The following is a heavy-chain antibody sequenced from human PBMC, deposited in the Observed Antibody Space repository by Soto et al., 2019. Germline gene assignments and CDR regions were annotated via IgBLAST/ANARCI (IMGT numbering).Heavy chain of an antibody. CDR3: ARVRLDYFDY. CDR1: GGYFSGYY. CDR2: INHSGST. Sequence: SETLSLTCAVYGGYFSGYYWSWIRQPPGKGLEWIGEINHSGSTNYNPSLKSRVTISVDTSKNQFSLKLSSVTAADTAVYYCARVRLDYFDYWGQGTLVTVSS. V-gene: IGHV4-34*01. J-gene: IGHJ4*02. D-gene: IGHD6-19*01.